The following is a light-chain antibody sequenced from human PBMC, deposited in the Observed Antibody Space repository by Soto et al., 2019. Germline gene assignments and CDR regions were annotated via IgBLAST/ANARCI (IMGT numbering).Light chain of an antibody. V-gene: IGKV1-5*03. Sequence: DLQMTQSPSTLSASLGDRVTITCRASQSISSWLAWYQQKPGKAPKLLIYKASSLESGVPSRFSGSESGTEFTLTISSLQPDDVATYYCQQYTSYWWTFGQGTKVEIK. J-gene: IGKJ1*01. CDR3: QQYTSYWWT. CDR2: KAS. CDR1: QSISSW.